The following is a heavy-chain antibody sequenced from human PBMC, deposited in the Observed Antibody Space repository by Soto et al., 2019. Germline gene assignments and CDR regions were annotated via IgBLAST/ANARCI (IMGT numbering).Heavy chain of an antibody. CDR2: INHSGST. J-gene: IGHJ3*02. CDR3: ARTTMVDFSGRVDLRRDAFDI. CDR1: GGSFSGYY. Sequence: SETLSLTCAVYGGSFSGYYWSWIRQPPGKGLEWIGEINHSGSTNYNPSLKSRVTISVDTSKNQFSLKPSSVTAADTAVYYCARTTMVDFSGRVDLRRDAFDIWGQGTMVTVSS. V-gene: IGHV4-34*01. D-gene: IGHD3-10*01.